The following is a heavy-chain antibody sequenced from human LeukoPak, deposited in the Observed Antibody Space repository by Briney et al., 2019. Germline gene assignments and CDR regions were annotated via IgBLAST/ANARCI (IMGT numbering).Heavy chain of an antibody. CDR3: ARGRITMVRGGVPYFDY. V-gene: IGHV4-34*01. CDR2: INHSGST. CDR1: GGSFSGYY. J-gene: IGHJ4*02. D-gene: IGHD3-10*01. Sequence: SETLSLTCAVYGGSFSGYYWSWIRQPPGKGLGWIGEINHSGSTNYNPSLKSRVTISVDTSKNQFSLKLSSVTAADTAVYYCARGRITMVRGGVPYFDYWGQGTLVTVSS.